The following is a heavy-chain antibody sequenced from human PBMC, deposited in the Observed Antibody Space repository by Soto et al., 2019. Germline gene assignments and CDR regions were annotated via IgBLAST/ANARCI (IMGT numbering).Heavy chain of an antibody. J-gene: IGHJ5*02. CDR2: IYDSGRT. Sequence: QLQLQESGSGLVKPSQTLSLTCAVSGGSISSGGYSRSWLRQPPGQGLEWIGSIYDSGRTYYNPALKSRVTISVDRSKNPFSLKLGSVTAADTAVYYCARVPTPWGQGTLVTVSS. CDR3: ARVPTP. CDR1: GGSISSGGYS. V-gene: IGHV4-30-2*01.